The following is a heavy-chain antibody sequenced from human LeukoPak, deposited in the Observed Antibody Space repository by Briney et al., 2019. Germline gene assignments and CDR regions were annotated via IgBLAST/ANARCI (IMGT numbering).Heavy chain of an antibody. CDR1: GGSFSGDF. J-gene: IGHJ3*02. Sequence: SETLSLTCAVYGGSFSGDFWSWIRQPPGKGLEWIGEINHSGSTNYNPSLKSRVTISVDTSKNQFSLKLSSVTAADTAVYYCARVPVYGDYVGAFDIWGQGTMVTVSS. D-gene: IGHD4-17*01. CDR2: INHSGST. V-gene: IGHV4-34*01. CDR3: ARVPVYGDYVGAFDI.